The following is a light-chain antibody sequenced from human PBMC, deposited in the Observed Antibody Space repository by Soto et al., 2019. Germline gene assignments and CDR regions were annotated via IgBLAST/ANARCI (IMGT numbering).Light chain of an antibody. Sequence: QSALTQPASVSGSPGQSITISCTGSSSDIGGYNYVSWYQQHPGTAPKLMIYDVSSRPSGVSHRFSGSKSGNTASLTISGHPADDEDDYCYSSYTSISTGVFGTGTKLTVL. V-gene: IGLV2-14*01. CDR1: SSDIGGYNY. J-gene: IGLJ1*01. CDR2: DVS. CDR3: SSYTSISTGV.